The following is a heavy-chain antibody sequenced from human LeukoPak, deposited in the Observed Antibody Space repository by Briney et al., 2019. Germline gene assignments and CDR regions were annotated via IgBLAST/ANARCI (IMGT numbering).Heavy chain of an antibody. CDR1: SASISTYH. CDR3: ARGRLWTWDY. J-gene: IGHJ4*02. D-gene: IGHD3/OR15-3a*01. Sequence: SETLSLTCTVSSASISTYHWTWIRQPSGKGLEWIGYINYSGSTNYNPSLKSRVTISIDTSKNQFSLKLTSVTAADTAVYYCARGRLWTWDYWGQGGLLSVSS. V-gene: IGHV4-59*08. CDR2: INYSGST.